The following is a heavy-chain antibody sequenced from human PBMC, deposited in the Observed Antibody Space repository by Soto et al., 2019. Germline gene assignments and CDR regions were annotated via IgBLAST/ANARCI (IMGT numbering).Heavy chain of an antibody. V-gene: IGHV4-38-2*02. Sequence: SETLSLTCAVSGYSISSGYYWGWIRQPPGKGLEWIGSIYHSGSTYYNPSLKSRVTISVDTSKNQFSLKLSSVTAADTAVYYCARDRDFWSGLYGMDVWGQGTTVTVSS. D-gene: IGHD3-3*01. CDR1: GYSISSGYY. CDR2: IYHSGST. J-gene: IGHJ6*02. CDR3: ARDRDFWSGLYGMDV.